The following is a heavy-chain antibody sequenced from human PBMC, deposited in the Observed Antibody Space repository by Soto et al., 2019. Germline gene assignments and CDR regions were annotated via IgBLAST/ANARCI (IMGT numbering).Heavy chain of an antibody. CDR1: GGTFSSYA. D-gene: IGHD3-10*01. CDR2: IIPIFGTA. Sequence: SVKVSCKASGGTFSSYAISWVRQAPGQGLEWMGGIIPIFGTANYAQKFQGRVTITADESTSTAYMELSSLRSEDTAVYYCARNYYGSGSSLHYYYYGMDVWGQGTTVTVSS. J-gene: IGHJ6*02. CDR3: ARNYYGSGSSLHYYYYGMDV. V-gene: IGHV1-69*13.